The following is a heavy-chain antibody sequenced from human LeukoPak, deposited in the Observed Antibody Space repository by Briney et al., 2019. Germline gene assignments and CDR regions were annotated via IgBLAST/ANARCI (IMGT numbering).Heavy chain of an antibody. D-gene: IGHD3-3*01. V-gene: IGHV3-7*01. Sequence: PGGSLRLSCAASGFTFSSYWMSWVRQAPGKGLEWVANIKQDGSEKYYVDSVKGRFTISRDNAKNSLYLQMNSLRAEDTAVYYCASLRRYYDFWSGYYGGYYFDYWGQGTLVTVSS. J-gene: IGHJ4*02. CDR2: IKQDGSEK. CDR3: ASLRRYYDFWSGYYGGYYFDY. CDR1: GFTFSSYW.